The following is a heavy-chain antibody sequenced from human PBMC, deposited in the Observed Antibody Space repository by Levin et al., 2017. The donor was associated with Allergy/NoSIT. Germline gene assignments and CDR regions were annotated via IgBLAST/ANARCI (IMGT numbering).Heavy chain of an antibody. V-gene: IGHV3-74*01. Sequence: GESLKISCAASGFTFSSYWMHWVRQAPGKGLVWVSRINSDGSSTSYADSVKGRFTISRDNAKNTLYLQMNSLRAEDTAVYYCARVPPEDLRGYSQSHYYYGMDVWGQGTTVTVSS. J-gene: IGHJ6*02. CDR3: ARVPPEDLRGYSQSHYYYGMDV. CDR1: GFTFSSYW. CDR2: INSDGSST. D-gene: IGHD5-18*01.